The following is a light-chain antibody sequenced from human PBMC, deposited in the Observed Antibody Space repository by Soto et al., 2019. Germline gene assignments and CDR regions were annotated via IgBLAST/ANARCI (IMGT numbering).Light chain of an antibody. CDR3: QQYGSTPLT. V-gene: IGKV3-20*01. CDR2: DAS. Sequence: EIVLTQSPDTLSLSPGERATLSCRASQSVRNNYLAWYQQKPGQAPRFLIFDASSRATGIPDRFSGSGSGTDFTLTLRRLEPEDFAVYYCQQYGSTPLTFGGGTKVDIE. J-gene: IGKJ4*01. CDR1: QSVRNNY.